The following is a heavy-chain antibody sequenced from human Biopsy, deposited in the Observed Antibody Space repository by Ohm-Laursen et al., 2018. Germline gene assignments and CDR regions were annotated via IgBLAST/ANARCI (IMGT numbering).Heavy chain of an antibody. V-gene: IGHV1-69*13. Sequence: SVKVYCKASGGTFTMFPISWVRQAPGQGLEWMGAILPFYGTTNFAQKFQGRVTLTADGSTSTAYMELSSLRSEDTGVYYCASSDGRSGFDYWGQGTLVTVSS. J-gene: IGHJ4*02. CDR3: ASSDGRSGFDY. CDR2: ILPFYGTT. CDR1: GGTFTMFP. D-gene: IGHD3-10*01.